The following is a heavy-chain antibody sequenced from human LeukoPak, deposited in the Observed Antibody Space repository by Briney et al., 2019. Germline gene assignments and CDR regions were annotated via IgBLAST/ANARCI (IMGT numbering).Heavy chain of an antibody. CDR3: ARDRATYYDILTGYYPPFEWDY. J-gene: IGHJ4*02. Sequence: SETLSLTCTVSGGSISSYYWSWIRQPPGKGLEWIGSIYYSGSTYYNPSLKSRVTISVDTSKNQFSLKLSSVTAADTAVYYCARDRATYYDILTGYYPPFEWDYWGQGTLVTVSS. CDR1: GGSISSYY. CDR2: IYYSGST. V-gene: IGHV4-59*12. D-gene: IGHD3-9*01.